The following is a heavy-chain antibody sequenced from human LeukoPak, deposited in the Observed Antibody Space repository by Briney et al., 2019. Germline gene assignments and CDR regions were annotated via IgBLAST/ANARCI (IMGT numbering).Heavy chain of an antibody. Sequence: ASVKVSCKASGYTFTSYYMHWVRQAPGQGLEWMGIINPSGGSTSYAQKFQGRVTMTRDTSTSTVYMELSSLRSEDTAVYYCARVGELESGSYYFDYWGQGTLVTVSS. V-gene: IGHV1-46*01. J-gene: IGHJ4*02. CDR2: INPSGGST. D-gene: IGHD1-26*01. CDR3: ARVGELESGSYYFDY. CDR1: GYTFTSYY.